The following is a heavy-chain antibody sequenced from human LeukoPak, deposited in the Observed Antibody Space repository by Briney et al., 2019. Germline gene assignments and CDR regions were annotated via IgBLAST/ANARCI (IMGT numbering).Heavy chain of an antibody. CDR1: GFTFSTYA. Sequence: GGSLRLSCGASGFTFSTYAMAWVRQAPGKGLEWVSSLNDVGGDAYYADSMKGRFTISRDNRKNILFPQMSSLRAEDTAAYYCAKRPSESCANSGCYFDSWGQGTLVTVSP. D-gene: IGHD2-8*01. CDR3: AKRPSESCANSGCYFDS. J-gene: IGHJ4*02. V-gene: IGHV3-23*01. CDR2: LNDVGGDA.